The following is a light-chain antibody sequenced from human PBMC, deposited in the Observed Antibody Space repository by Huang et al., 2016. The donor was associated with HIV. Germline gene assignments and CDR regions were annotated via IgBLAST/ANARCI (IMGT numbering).Light chain of an antibody. CDR2: AAS. CDR1: QIVSSH. CDR3: QQYNDFRST. Sequence: ETVMTQSPVTLSVSPGDRASLSCRSSQIVSSHLAWYQQKPGQAPRLLSYAASTRATGVPARFRGSGAGTEFTLTISTLQSEDSAVYYCQQYNDFRSTFGPGTRVEIK. J-gene: IGKJ3*01. V-gene: IGKV3-15*01.